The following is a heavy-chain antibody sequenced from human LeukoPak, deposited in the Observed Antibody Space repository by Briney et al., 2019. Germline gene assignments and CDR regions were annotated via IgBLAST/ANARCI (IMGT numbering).Heavy chain of an antibody. CDR2: IIPIFGTA. D-gene: IGHD5-18*01. J-gene: IGHJ1*01. V-gene: IGHV1-69*13. CDR1: GGTFSSYA. Sequence: ALVKVSCKASGGTFSSYAISWVRQAPGQGLEWMGGIIPIFGTANYAQKFQGRVTITADESTSTAYMELSSLRSEDTAVYYCATDRGYSYGSRYFQHWGQGTLVTVSS. CDR3: ATDRGYSYGSRYFQH.